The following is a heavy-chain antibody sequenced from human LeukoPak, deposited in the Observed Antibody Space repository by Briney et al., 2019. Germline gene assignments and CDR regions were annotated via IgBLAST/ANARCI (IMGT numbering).Heavy chain of an antibody. J-gene: IGHJ6*03. CDR2: IYYSGST. V-gene: IGHV4-30-4*08. CDR1: GGSISSGDYY. D-gene: IGHD3-10*01. Sequence: SETLSLTCTVSGGSISSGDYYWSWIRQPPGKGLEWIGYIYYSGSTYYNPSLKSRVTISVDTSKNQFSLKLSSVTAADTAVCYCARDSSDMVRGVISYYYYYMDVWGKGTTVTVSS. CDR3: ARDSSDMVRGVISYYYYYMDV.